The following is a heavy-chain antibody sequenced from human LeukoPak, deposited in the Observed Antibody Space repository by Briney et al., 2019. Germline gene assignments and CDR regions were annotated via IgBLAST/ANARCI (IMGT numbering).Heavy chain of an antibody. J-gene: IGHJ4*02. V-gene: IGHV3-7*01. D-gene: IGHD3-10*01. CDR1: GFTFSSYS. Sequence: GSLRLSYAASGFTFSSYSMNWVRQAPGKGLEWVANIMQDGSEENYVDSVKGRFTISRDNAKNSLYLQMNSLRAEDTAVYYCARDNYGSGSYYTYFDYWGQGTLVTVSS. CDR2: IMQDGSEE. CDR3: ARDNYGSGSYYTYFDY.